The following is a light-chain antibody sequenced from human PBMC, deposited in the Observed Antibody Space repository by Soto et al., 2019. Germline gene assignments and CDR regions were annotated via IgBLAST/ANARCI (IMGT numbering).Light chain of an antibody. J-gene: IGKJ1*01. V-gene: IGKV3-11*01. CDR2: DAS. CDR3: QQRRNWPLT. CDR1: QRVSTY. Sequence: EIVLTQSPATLSLSPGIKATLSCRASQRVSTYFAWYQQKPGQRPRLLISDASNRATGMPARFSGSGSGTDFTHTISSLEHEDFPLYYWQQRRNWPLTFGQGTKVDIK.